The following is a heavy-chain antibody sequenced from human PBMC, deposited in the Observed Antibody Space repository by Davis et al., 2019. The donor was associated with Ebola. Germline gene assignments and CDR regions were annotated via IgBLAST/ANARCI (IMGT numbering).Heavy chain of an antibody. CDR1: GGSFSGYY. CDR3: ARALGYCRFDP. V-gene: IGHV4-34*01. CDR2: INHSGST. Sequence: SETLSLTCAVYGGSFSGYYWNWIRQPPGKGLEWIGEINHSGSTNYNPSLKSRVTISVDTSKNQFSLKLSSVTAADTAVYYCARALGYCRFDPWGQGTPVTVSS. J-gene: IGHJ5*02. D-gene: IGHD2-15*01.